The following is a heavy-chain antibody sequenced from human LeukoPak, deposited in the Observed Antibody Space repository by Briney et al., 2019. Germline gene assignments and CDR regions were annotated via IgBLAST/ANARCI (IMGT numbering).Heavy chain of an antibody. CDR1: GGSISSYY. CDR2: IYTSGST. Sequence: SETLSLTCTVSGGSISSYYWSWIRQPAGKGLEWIGRIYTSGSTNYNPSLKSRVTMSVDTSKNQFSLKLSSVTAADTAVYYCARGPYSSSWHYPDYWGQGTLVTVSS. D-gene: IGHD6-13*01. V-gene: IGHV4-4*07. J-gene: IGHJ4*02. CDR3: ARGPYSSSWHYPDY.